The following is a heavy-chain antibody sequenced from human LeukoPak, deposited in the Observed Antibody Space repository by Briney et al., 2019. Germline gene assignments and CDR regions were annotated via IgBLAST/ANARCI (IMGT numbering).Heavy chain of an antibody. CDR2: INSDGSST. Sequence: QAGGSLRLSCAASGFTFRNYWMHWVRQAPGKGLVWVSRINSDGSSTTYADSVKGRFTISRDNAKNTLYLQMNSLRVEETAVYYCARDPAPQGWFDLWGQGTLVTVSS. J-gene: IGHJ5*02. CDR3: ARDPAPQGWFDL. CDR1: GFTFRNYW. V-gene: IGHV3-74*01.